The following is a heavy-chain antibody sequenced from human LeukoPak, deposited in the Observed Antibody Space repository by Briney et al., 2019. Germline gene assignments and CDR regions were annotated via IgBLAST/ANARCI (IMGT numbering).Heavy chain of an antibody. CDR3: AKVPYDSSAYHYFDY. CDR1: GFTFSSYW. CDR2: INSDGSST. D-gene: IGHD3-22*01. Sequence: PGGSLRLSCAASGFTFSSYWMHWVRQAPGKGLVWVSRINSDGSSTSYADSVKGRFTISRGNAKNTLYLQMNSLRAEDTAVYYCAKVPYDSSAYHYFDYWGQGTLVTVSS. J-gene: IGHJ4*02. V-gene: IGHV3-74*01.